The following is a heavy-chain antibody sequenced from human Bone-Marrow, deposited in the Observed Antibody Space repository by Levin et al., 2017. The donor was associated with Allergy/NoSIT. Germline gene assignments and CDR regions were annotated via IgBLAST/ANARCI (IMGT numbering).Heavy chain of an antibody. Sequence: SETLSLTCTVSGGSISSGGYYWSWIRQHPGKGLEWSGYIYYSGSTYYNPSLKSRVTISVDTSKNQFSLKLSSVTAADTAVYYCARVRIAAAGPDYWGQGTLVTVSS. CDR3: ARVRIAAAGPDY. J-gene: IGHJ4*02. CDR2: IYYSGST. CDR1: GGSISSGGYY. D-gene: IGHD6-13*01. V-gene: IGHV4-31*03.